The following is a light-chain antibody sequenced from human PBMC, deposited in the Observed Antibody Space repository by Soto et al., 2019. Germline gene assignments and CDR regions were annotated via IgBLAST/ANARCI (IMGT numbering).Light chain of an antibody. CDR1: SNDVGRHNF. CDR3: NSYAGTKILV. CDR2: DVD. Sequence: QSVLTQPPSASGSPGQSVTISCTGTSNDVGRHNFVSWYQQHPGKVPRLIIYDVDKRPSGVPDRFSGSKSGNTASLTVSGLQAEDEADYYCNSYAGTKILVFGAGTKLTVL. V-gene: IGLV2-8*01. J-gene: IGLJ2*01.